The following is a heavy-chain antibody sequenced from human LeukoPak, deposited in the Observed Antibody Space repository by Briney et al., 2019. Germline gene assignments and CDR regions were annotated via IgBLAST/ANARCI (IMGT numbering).Heavy chain of an antibody. CDR1: GYTFTSHG. D-gene: IGHD3-3*01. CDR2: ISAYNGNT. Sequence: ASVTVSCKASGYTFTSHGISWVRQAPGQGLEWMGWISAYNGNTNYAQKLQGRVTMTTDTSTSTAYMELRSLRSDDTAVYYCARVPRSYFLEWLPQEDYWGQGTLVTVSS. J-gene: IGHJ4*02. CDR3: ARVPRSYFLEWLPQEDY. V-gene: IGHV1-18*01.